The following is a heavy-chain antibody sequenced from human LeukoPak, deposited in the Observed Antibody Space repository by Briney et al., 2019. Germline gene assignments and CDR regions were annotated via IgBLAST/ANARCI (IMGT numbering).Heavy chain of an antibody. Sequence: GGSLRLSCAASGFPLSNYAMSWVRQAPGKGLEWVSYISSSGSTIYYADSVKGRFTISRDNAKNSLYLQMNSLRAEDTAVYYCAELGITMIGGVWGKGTTVTISS. V-gene: IGHV3-48*03. J-gene: IGHJ6*04. CDR2: ISSSGSTI. D-gene: IGHD3-10*02. CDR1: GFPLSNYA. CDR3: AELGITMIGGV.